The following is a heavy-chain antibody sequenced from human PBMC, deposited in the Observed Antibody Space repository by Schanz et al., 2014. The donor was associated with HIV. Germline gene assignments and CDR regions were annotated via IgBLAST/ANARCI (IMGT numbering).Heavy chain of an antibody. CDR2: ISGSGGST. J-gene: IGHJ6*02. CDR3: AKGGFYGDYVSYYYGLDV. D-gene: IGHD4-17*01. V-gene: IGHV3-23*04. Sequence: VQLVESGGGVVQPGRSLRLSCAASGFTFSRYAMHWVRQAPGKGLEWVSSISGSGGSTYYADSVKGRFTISRGNSKNTLYLQMNSLRAEDTAVYYCAKGGFYGDYVSYYYGLDVWGQGTTVTVSS. CDR1: GFTFSRYA.